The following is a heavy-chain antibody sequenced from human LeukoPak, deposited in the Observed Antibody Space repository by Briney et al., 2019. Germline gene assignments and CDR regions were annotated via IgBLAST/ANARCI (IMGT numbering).Heavy chain of an antibody. V-gene: IGHV3-74*01. CDR2: MNSDGSSR. J-gene: IGHJ2*01. CDR3: AREDPRTGYWFFDF. CDR1: GFTLSSYW. Sequence: PGGSLRLSCAASGFTLSSYWMHWVRQAPGKGLVWVSRMNSDGSSRTYADSAKGRFTISRDNGKSTLYLQMNSLRAEDTAVYYCAREDPRTGYWFFDFWGRGTLVTVSS.